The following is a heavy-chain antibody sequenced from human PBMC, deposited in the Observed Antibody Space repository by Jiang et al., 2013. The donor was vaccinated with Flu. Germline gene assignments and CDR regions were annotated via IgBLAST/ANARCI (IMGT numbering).Heavy chain of an antibody. Sequence: LLKPSETLSLTCAVYGGSFSGYYWSWIRQPPGKGLEWIGEINHSGSTNYNPSLKSRVTISVDTSKNQFSLKLSSVTAADTAVYYCAVAMVRGVNRLSRLPMDVWGQGTTVTVSS. CDR3: AVAMVRGVNRLSRLPMDV. D-gene: IGHD3-10*01. J-gene: IGHJ6*02. CDR1: GGSFSGYY. CDR2: INHSGST. V-gene: IGHV4-34*01.